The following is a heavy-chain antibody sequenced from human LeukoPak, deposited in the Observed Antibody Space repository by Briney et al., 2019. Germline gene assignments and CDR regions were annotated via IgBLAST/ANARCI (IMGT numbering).Heavy chain of an antibody. D-gene: IGHD6-13*01. Sequence: GGSLRLSCAASGSTFSSYAMSWVRQAPGKGLEGVSAISGSGGSTYYADSVKGRFTISRDNSKKTLYLQMNSLRAEDTAVYYCAKCPYSSSWYWFDPWGQGTLVTVSS. CDR3: AKCPYSSSWYWFDP. CDR1: GSTFSSYA. CDR2: ISGSGGST. J-gene: IGHJ5*02. V-gene: IGHV3-23*01.